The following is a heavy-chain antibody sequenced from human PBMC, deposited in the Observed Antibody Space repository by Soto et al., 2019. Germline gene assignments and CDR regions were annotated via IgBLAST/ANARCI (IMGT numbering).Heavy chain of an antibody. CDR1: GFSFSSYS. CDR3: ARAGGTGAWFPNL. D-gene: IGHD1-26*01. V-gene: IGHV3-21*06. J-gene: IGHJ4*02. CDR2: ISGSSSHI. Sequence: EVQLVESGGGLVKPGGSLRLSCEGSGFSFSSYSMNWVRQAPGKGLEWVSCISGSSSHIYYGDSVKGRFTISRDNTKNSLHLEMNSLTAEDTSVYYCARAGGTGAWFPNLWGRGTLVTVSS.